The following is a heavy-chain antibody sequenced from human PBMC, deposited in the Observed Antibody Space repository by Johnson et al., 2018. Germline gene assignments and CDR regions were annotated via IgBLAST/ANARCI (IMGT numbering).Heavy chain of an antibody. V-gene: IGHV1-69*01. Sequence: QVQLQESGAAVKKAGSSVKVSCNASGGTFSNYAISWVRQAPGQGLAWMGGVIPNFGTPNYAQKFQGRVTITADESTNIAYRVLSSRSSEDTAVYYCASHLDVYYFYAMDVWGQGTTVTVSS. CDR2: VIPNFGTP. CDR1: GGTFSNYA. CDR3: ASHLDVYYFYAMDV. J-gene: IGHJ6*02.